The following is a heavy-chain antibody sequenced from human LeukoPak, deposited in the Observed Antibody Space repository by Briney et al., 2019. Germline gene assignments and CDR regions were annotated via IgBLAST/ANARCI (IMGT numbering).Heavy chain of an antibody. CDR1: GGSISSCY. Sequence: PSETLSLTCTVSGGSISSCYGSWLRQPPGKGVEWIGYIYYSGSTNYNPSLKSRVTISVDTSKNQFSLQLSSLTAADTAVYYFARFGPSGYYPYFNYGGQGTLVTVSS. J-gene: IGHJ4*02. D-gene: IGHD3-3*01. V-gene: IGHV4-59*01. CDR2: IYYSGST. CDR3: ARFGPSGYYPYFNY.